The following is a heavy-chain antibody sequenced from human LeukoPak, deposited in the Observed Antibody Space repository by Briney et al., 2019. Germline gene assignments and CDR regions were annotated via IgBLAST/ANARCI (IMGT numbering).Heavy chain of an antibody. CDR1: GYTLTELS. D-gene: IGHD2-2*01. J-gene: IGHJ6*04. Sequence: ASVKVSCKVSGYTLTELSMHWVRQAPGKGLERMGGFDLEDGETIYAQKFQGRVTMTEDTSTDTAYMELSTLRSEDTAVYYCATAPIFENIVVVPAAFSLDVWGKGTTVTVSS. V-gene: IGHV1-24*01. CDR2: FDLEDGET. CDR3: ATAPIFENIVVVPAAFSLDV.